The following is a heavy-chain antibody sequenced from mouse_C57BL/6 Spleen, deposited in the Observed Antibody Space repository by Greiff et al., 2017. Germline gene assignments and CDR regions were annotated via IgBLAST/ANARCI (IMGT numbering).Heavy chain of an antibody. CDR2: IDPSDSET. CDR3: ARYDYYGSYY. J-gene: IGHJ2*01. CDR1: GYTFTSYW. V-gene: IGHV1-52*01. D-gene: IGHD1-1*01. Sequence: QVQLKQPGAELVRPGSSVKLSCKASGYTFTSYWMHWVKQRPIQGLEWIGNIDPSDSETHYNQKFKDKATLTVDKSSSTAYMQLSSLTSEDSAVYYCARYDYYGSYYWGQGTTLTVSS.